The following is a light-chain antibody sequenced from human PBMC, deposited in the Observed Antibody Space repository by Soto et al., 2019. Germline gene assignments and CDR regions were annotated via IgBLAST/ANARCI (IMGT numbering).Light chain of an antibody. CDR3: QQRSNF. Sequence: EIVLTQSPATLSLSPGERATLSCRASQSVSSYLAWYQQKPGQAPRLLIDDASNRATGIPARFSGSGSGTDFTLTISSLEPEDFAVYYCQQRSNFFGPGTKVDIK. V-gene: IGKV3-11*01. CDR1: QSVSSY. CDR2: DAS. J-gene: IGKJ3*01.